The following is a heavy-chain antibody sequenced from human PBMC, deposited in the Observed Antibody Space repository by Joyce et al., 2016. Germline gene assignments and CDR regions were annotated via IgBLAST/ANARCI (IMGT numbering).Heavy chain of an antibody. CDR3: ARILTYVDMAAGDSFDF. CDR1: GFSLYTRGVC. V-gene: IGHV2-70*15. D-gene: IGHD5-12*01. Sequence: QVTLRESGPALVKPTQTLTLTCTFSGFSLYTRGVCVSWIRQPPGKALEWLARIDWDDDKYYMTSLKTRLTISKDTTKNQVVLRMTNRDPMDTATYYCARILTYVDMAAGDSFDFWGQGTMVTVSS. J-gene: IGHJ3*01. CDR2: IDWDDDK.